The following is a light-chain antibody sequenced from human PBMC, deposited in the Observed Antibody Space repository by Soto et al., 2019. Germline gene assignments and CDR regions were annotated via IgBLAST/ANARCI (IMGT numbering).Light chain of an antibody. CDR1: QSVTSSY. V-gene: IGKV3-20*01. CDR2: GAS. Sequence: DIVLAQSPGTLSLSPGERATLSCRASQSVTSSYLAWYQQRPGQGPRRLIYGASNRATGIPDRCIVSGSGTDFTLTISRREPKEAAVDDCQQYGSSGTCGQGTKGDI. CDR3: QQYGSSGT. J-gene: IGKJ1*01.